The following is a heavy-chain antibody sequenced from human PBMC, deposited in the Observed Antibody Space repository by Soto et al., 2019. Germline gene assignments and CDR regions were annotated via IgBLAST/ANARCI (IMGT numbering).Heavy chain of an antibody. CDR3: ARDDGGHDSSGYFFDY. CDR2: IIPIFGTA. D-gene: IGHD3-22*01. J-gene: IGHJ4*02. V-gene: IGHV1-69*13. CDR1: GGTLSSYA. Sequence: GPSVKVSCKASGGTLSSYAISWVRQAPGQGLEWMGGIIPIFGTANYAQKFQGRVTITADESTSTAYMELSSLRSEDTAVYYCARDDGGHDSSGYFFDYWGQGTLVTVSS.